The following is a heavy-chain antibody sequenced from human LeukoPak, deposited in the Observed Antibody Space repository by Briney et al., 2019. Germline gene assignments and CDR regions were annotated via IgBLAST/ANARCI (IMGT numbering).Heavy chain of an antibody. Sequence: SETLSLTCAVSGYSISSGYYWGWIRQPPGKGLEWIGSIYHSGSTYYNPSLKSRVTISVDTSKNQFSLKLSSVTAADTAVYYCARDLVQGYDILPGPYDYWGQGTLVTVSS. D-gene: IGHD3-9*01. CDR2: IYHSGST. V-gene: IGHV4-38-2*02. CDR1: GYSISSGYY. J-gene: IGHJ4*02. CDR3: ARDLVQGYDILPGPYDY.